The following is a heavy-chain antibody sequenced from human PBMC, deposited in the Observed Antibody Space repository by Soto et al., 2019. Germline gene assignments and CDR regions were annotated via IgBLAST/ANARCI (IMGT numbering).Heavy chain of an antibody. CDR2: ISSSSSYI. V-gene: IGHV3-21*01. J-gene: IGHJ4*02. D-gene: IGHD5-12*01. Sequence: GSLRLSCAASGFTFSSYSMNWVRQAPGKGLEWVSSISSSSSYIYYADSVKGRFTISRDNAKNSLYLQMNSLRAEDTAVYYCARVEYSGYDYRAYYFDYWGQGP. CDR1: GFTFSSYS. CDR3: ARVEYSGYDYRAYYFDY.